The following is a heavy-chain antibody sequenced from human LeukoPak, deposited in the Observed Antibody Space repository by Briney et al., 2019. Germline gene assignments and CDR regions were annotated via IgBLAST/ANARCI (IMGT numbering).Heavy chain of an antibody. CDR2: IYHSGST. D-gene: IGHD5-12*01. V-gene: IGHV4-39*07. Sequence: SETLSLTCTVSGGSISSTIYYWGWIRQPPGKGLEWIGSIYHSGSTYYNPSLKSRVTISVDTSKNQFSLKLSSVTAADTAVYYCAREQEWLRRFDYWGQGTLVTVSS. CDR3: AREQEWLRRFDY. CDR1: GGSISSTIYY. J-gene: IGHJ4*02.